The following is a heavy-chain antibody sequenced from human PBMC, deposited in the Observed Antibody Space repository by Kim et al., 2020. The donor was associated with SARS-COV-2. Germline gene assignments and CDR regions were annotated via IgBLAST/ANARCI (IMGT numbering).Heavy chain of an antibody. V-gene: IGHV3-49*04. D-gene: IGHD3-22*01. CDR3: TRAQIGKKITMIVVVYYYYAMDV. CDR1: GFTFGDYA. J-gene: IGHJ6*02. Sequence: GGSLRLSCTTSGFTFGDYAMTWVRQALGKGLEWVGFIRSKAYGGTTEYAASVKGRFTISRDDSKSIAYLQMNSLKTEDTAVYYCTRAQIGKKITMIVVVYYYYAMDVWGQGTTVTVSS. CDR2: IRSKAYGGTT.